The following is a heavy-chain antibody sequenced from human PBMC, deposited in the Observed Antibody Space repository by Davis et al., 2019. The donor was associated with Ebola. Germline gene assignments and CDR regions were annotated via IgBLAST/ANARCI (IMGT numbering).Heavy chain of an antibody. CDR3: ARGRQYAWFDH. V-gene: IGHV4-34*01. J-gene: IGHJ5*02. D-gene: IGHD4-11*01. CDR1: GGSFSGYY. Sequence: SETLSLTCAVYGGSFSGYYWSWIRQPPGKGLEWIGEINHSGSTNYNPSLKSRVTISVDTSKNQFSLKLSSVTAADTAVYYCARGRQYAWFDHWGQGTLVTVSS. CDR2: INHSGST.